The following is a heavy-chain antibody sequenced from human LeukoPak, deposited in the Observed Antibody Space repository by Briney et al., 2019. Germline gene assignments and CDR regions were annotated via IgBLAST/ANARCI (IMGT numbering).Heavy chain of an antibody. D-gene: IGHD6-19*01. Sequence: PGESLRLSCAASGFTVSSNYMSWVRQAPGKGLECVSVIYSGGSTSYADSVKGRFTISRDNSKNTLYLQMNSLRAEDTAVYYCAKGGSGWYGGCDIWGQGTMVTVSS. V-gene: IGHV3-66*01. J-gene: IGHJ3*02. CDR2: IYSGGST. CDR3: AKGGSGWYGGCDI. CDR1: GFTVSSNY.